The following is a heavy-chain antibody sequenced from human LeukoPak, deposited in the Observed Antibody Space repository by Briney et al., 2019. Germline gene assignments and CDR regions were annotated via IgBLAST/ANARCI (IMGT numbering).Heavy chain of an antibody. CDR3: ARHILFDSSGCRVGPYYFDY. Sequence: SETLSLTCTVSGGSISSYYWSWIRQPPGKGLEWIGYIYYSGSTNYNPSLKSRVTISVDTSKNQFSLKLSSVTAADTAVYYCARHILFDSSGCRVGPYYFDYWGQGTLVTVSS. V-gene: IGHV4-59*08. J-gene: IGHJ4*02. CDR2: IYYSGST. CDR1: GGSISSYY. D-gene: IGHD3-22*01.